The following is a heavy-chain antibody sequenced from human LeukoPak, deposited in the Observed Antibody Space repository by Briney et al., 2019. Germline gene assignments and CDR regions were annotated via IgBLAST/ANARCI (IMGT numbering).Heavy chain of an antibody. CDR3: ARERAIFGVAHQDFDY. CDR1: GFTFSSYS. V-gene: IGHV3-21*01. CDR2: ISSSSSYI. Sequence: PGGSLRLSCAASGFTFSSYSMNWVRQAPGKGLEWVSSISSSSSYIYYADSVKGRFTISRDNAKNSLYLQMNSLRAEDTAVYYCARERAIFGVAHQDFDYWGQGTLVTVSS. D-gene: IGHD3-3*01. J-gene: IGHJ4*02.